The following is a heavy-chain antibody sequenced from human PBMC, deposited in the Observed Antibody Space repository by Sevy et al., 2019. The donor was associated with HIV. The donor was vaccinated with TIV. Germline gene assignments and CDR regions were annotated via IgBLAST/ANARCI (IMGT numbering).Heavy chain of an antibody. D-gene: IGHD1-7*01. J-gene: IGHJ4*02. CDR1: GFTFSNAW. Sequence: GGSLRLSCAASGFTFSNAWMSWVRQAPGKGLEWVGRIKSKTDGGTTDYAAPVKGRFTISSDDSKNTLYLQMNSLKTEDTAVYYCTTAAHNWNYYFDYWGQGTLVTVSS. CDR2: IKSKTDGGTT. V-gene: IGHV3-15*01. CDR3: TTAAHNWNYYFDY.